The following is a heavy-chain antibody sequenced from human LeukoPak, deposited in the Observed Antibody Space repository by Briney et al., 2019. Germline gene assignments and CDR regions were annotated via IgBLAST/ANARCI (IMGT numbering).Heavy chain of an antibody. CDR2: IKLDGSEK. Sequence: PGRSLRLSCAASGFTFRSYGMHQVRQAPGKGPERVANIKLDGSEKNYVDSVKGRFTISRDNTKNSLYLQMNSLRVEDTAVFYCARDQYDTWSRRGNFDSWGQGTLVIVSS. V-gene: IGHV3-7*03. D-gene: IGHD3-3*01. CDR3: ARDQYDTWSRRGNFDS. J-gene: IGHJ4*02. CDR1: GFTFRSYG.